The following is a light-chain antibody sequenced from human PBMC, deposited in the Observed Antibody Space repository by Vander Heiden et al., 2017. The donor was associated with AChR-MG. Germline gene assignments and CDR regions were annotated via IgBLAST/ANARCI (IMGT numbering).Light chain of an antibody. CDR1: QGISNS. V-gene: IGKV1-NL1*01. J-gene: IGKJ5*01. CDR3: QQYESTPPVT. CDR2: AAS. Sequence: DIQMTQSPSSLSASVGDRVTITCRASQGISNSLAWYQQKPGKAPKLLLYAASRLESGVPSRFSGSGSGTDYTLTISSLQPEDFATYYCQQYESTPPVTFGQRTRLEIK.